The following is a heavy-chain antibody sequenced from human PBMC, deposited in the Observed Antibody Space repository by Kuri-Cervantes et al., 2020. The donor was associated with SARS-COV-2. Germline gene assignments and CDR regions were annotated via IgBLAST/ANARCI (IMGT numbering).Heavy chain of an antibody. CDR2: VFYDGRT. D-gene: IGHD7-27*01. V-gene: IGHV4-38-2*02. CDR3: ARDRGAFWGMGDY. CDR1: GYSISSGHC. Sequence: GSLRLSCSVSGYSISSGHCWGWIRQPPGKGLEWIGSVFYDGRTYYNPSLKSRVTVSVDTSKNQFSLKVNSVTAADTAVYYCARDRGAFWGMGDYWGQGTLVTVSS. J-gene: IGHJ4*02.